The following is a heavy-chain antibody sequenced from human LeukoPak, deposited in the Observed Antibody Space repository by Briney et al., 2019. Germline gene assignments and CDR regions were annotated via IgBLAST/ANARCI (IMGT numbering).Heavy chain of an antibody. D-gene: IGHD6-13*01. CDR3: ARHQQPKSGGPLDY. Sequence: SVKVSCKASGGTFSSYAISWVRQAPGQGLEWMGGIIPIFGTANYAQKFQGRVTITADESTSTAYMELSSLRSEDTAVYYCARHQQPKSGGPLDYWGQGTLVTVSS. J-gene: IGHJ4*02. V-gene: IGHV1-69*13. CDR1: GGTFSSYA. CDR2: IIPIFGTA.